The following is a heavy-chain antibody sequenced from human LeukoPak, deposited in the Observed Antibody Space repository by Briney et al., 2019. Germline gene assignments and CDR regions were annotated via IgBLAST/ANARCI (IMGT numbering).Heavy chain of an antibody. CDR3: AKSSAYCSSTSCYKLPDY. V-gene: IGHV3-23*01. D-gene: IGHD2-2*02. CDR1: GFTFSSYA. Sequence: PGGSLRLSCAASGFTFSSYAMSWVRQAPGKGLEWVSAISASGGTTYYADSVKGRFTISRDNSKNTLYLQMNSLRAGDTAVYFCAKSSAYCSSTSCYKLPDYWGQGTLVTVPS. J-gene: IGHJ4*02. CDR2: ISASGGTT.